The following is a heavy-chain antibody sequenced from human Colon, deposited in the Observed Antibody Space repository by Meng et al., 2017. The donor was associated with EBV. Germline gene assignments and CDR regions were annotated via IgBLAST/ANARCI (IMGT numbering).Heavy chain of an antibody. D-gene: IGHD6-19*01. J-gene: IGHJ4*02. CDR2: ISTNTGNP. V-gene: IGHV7-4-1*02. CDR3: GTLKYTSGFYGPAY. CDR1: GYTFTRYP. Sequence: QVQLGQSGSALKKPGASVKVSCKASGYTFTRYPMNWVRQAPGQGLEWMGWISTNTGNPTYAQGFTGRFVFSVDTSVSTAYLQISSLKAEDTAVYYCGTLKYTSGFYGPAYWGQGALVTVSS.